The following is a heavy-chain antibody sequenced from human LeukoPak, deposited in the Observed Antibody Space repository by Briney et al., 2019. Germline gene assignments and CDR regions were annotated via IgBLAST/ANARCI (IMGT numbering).Heavy chain of an antibody. CDR1: GGTFSSYA. CDR3: ARAGDSYGYAY. D-gene: IGHD5-18*01. J-gene: IGHJ4*02. CDR2: IIPIFGTA. V-gene: IGHV1-69*13. Sequence: VASVKVPCKASGGTFSSYAISWVRQAPGQGLEWMGGIIPIFGTANYAQKFQGRVTITADESTSTAYMELSSLRSEDTAVYYCARAGDSYGYAYWGQGTLVTVSS.